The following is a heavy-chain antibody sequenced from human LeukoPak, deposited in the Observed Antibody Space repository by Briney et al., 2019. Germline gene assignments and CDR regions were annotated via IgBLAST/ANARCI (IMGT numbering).Heavy chain of an antibody. CDR3: ATWGITIFGVVIMGFDP. J-gene: IGHJ5*02. Sequence: PVASVKVSCKVSGYTLTELSMHWVRQAPGKGLEWMGGFDPEDGETIYAQKFQGRVTMTEDTSTDTAYMELSSLRSEDTAVYYCATWGITIFGVVIMGFDPWGQGTLVTVSS. CDR2: FDPEDGET. V-gene: IGHV1-24*01. CDR1: GYTLTELS. D-gene: IGHD3-3*01.